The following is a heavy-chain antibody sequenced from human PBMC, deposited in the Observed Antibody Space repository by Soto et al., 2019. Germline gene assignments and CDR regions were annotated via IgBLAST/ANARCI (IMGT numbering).Heavy chain of an antibody. Sequence: GASVKVSCKASGGTFSSCAISCVRQAPGQGLEWMGGIIPIFGTANYAQKFQGRVTITADESTSTAYMELSSLRSEDTAVYYCARGHEYYYDSSGYYFFDYWGQGTLVTVSS. CDR3: ARGHEYYYDSSGYYFFDY. J-gene: IGHJ4*02. CDR2: IIPIFGTA. D-gene: IGHD3-22*01. CDR1: GGTFSSCA. V-gene: IGHV1-69*13.